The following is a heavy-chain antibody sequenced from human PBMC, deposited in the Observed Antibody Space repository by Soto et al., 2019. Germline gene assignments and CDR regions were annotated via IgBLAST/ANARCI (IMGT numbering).Heavy chain of an antibody. CDR2: ISGSGGST. D-gene: IGHD3-10*01. CDR3: AKGITMVRGVFDY. CDR1: GLTFSSYA. Sequence: GGSLRLSCAASGLTFSSYAMSWVRQAPGKGLGWVSAISGSGGSTYYADSVKGRFTISRDNSKNTLYLQMNSLRAEDTAVYYCAKGITMVRGVFDYWGQGTLVTVSS. V-gene: IGHV3-23*01. J-gene: IGHJ4*02.